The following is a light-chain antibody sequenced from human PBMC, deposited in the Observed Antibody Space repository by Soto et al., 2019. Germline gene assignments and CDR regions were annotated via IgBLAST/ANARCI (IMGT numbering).Light chain of an antibody. CDR1: QSVSSSY. CDR3: QQYGSSPGT. CDR2: GAS. J-gene: IGKJ1*01. Sequence: EIVLTQSPGTLSLSPGERATLSYRASQSVSSSYLAWYQQKPGQAPRLLIYGASSRATGIPDRFSGSGSGTDFTLTISRLEPEDFAVYYCQQYGSSPGTFGPGPKVDIK. V-gene: IGKV3-20*01.